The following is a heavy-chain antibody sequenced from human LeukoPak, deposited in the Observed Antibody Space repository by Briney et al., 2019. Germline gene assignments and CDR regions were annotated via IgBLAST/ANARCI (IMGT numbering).Heavy chain of an antibody. V-gene: IGHV1-2*02. D-gene: IGHD3-10*01. CDR3: ARRYGSGNTLDY. CDR1: GYTFTGYY. CDR2: INPNRGGT. Sequence: GASVKVSCKASGYTFTGYYMHWVRQAPGQGLEWMGWINPNRGGTNYAQKFQGRVTMTRDTSISTAYMELSRLRSDDTAVYYCARRYGSGNTLDYWGQGTLVTVSS. J-gene: IGHJ4*02.